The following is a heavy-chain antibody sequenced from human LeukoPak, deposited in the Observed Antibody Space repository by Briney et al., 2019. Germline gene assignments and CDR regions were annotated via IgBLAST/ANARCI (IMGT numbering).Heavy chain of an antibody. J-gene: IGHJ3*02. Sequence: SGPTLVNPTQTLTLTCTFSGFSLTTRGVGVGWIRQPPGKALEWLALIYWNDDKRYSPSLKSRLTITKDTSKNQVVLTMTNMDPVDTATYYCAHSNGETRIHDAFDIWGQGTMVTVSS. D-gene: IGHD5-18*01. V-gene: IGHV2-5*01. CDR2: IYWNDDK. CDR3: AHSNGETRIHDAFDI. CDR1: GFSLTTRGVG.